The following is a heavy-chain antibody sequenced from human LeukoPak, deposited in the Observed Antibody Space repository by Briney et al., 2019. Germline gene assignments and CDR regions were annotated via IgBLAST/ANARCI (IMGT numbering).Heavy chain of an antibody. J-gene: IGHJ6*03. V-gene: IGHV4-4*07. D-gene: IGHD4-11*01. Sequence: SETLSLTCTLPYGSISGYFWSWVRQTAGKGLEWIGRIDTRGSTNYNASLKSRVTMSLDTSKNQVSLKLTSVTAADTALYFCARDRRSATVNSYYYYYLDVWGKGTTVTVSS. CDR3: ARDRRSATVNSYYYYYLDV. CDR1: YGSISGYF. CDR2: IDTRGST.